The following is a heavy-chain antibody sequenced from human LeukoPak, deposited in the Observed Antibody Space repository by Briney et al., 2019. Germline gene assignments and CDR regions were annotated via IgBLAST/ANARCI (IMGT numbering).Heavy chain of an antibody. CDR1: GGSISSYY. Sequence: PSETLSLTCTVSGGSISSYYWSWIRQPPGKGLEWIGYIYYSGSTNYNPSLKSRVTISVDTSKNQFSLKLSSVTAADTAVYYCARDGWLRLSGWAFDIWGQGTMVTVSS. V-gene: IGHV4-59*01. CDR2: IYYSGST. J-gene: IGHJ3*02. D-gene: IGHD5-12*01. CDR3: ARDGWLRLSGWAFDI.